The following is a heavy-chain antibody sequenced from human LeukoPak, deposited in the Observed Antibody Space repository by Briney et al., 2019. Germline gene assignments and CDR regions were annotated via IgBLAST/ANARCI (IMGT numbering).Heavy chain of an antibody. Sequence: GGSLRLSCAASGFTVSGYYLHWVRQAPGKGLEWVSGTYSGETSYYADSVRGRFTISRDNCRNTVSLEMNNLVAEDTAVYYCARGVFDSGAYSHDAFDVWGRGTMVTVSS. CDR2: TYSGETS. D-gene: IGHD3-22*01. CDR3: ARGVFDSGAYSHDAFDV. J-gene: IGHJ3*01. CDR1: GFTVSGYY. V-gene: IGHV3-53*01.